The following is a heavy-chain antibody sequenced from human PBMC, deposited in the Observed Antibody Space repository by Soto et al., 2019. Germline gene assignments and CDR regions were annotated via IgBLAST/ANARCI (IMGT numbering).Heavy chain of an antibody. J-gene: IGHJ4*02. Sequence: QVQLVESGGGVVQPGRSLRLSCAACGFTFSSYGMHWVRQAPGKGLEWVAVIWYDGSNKYYADSVKGRFTISRDNSKNTLYLQMNSLRAEDTAVHYCARSYCSGGSCYSLGPNYWGQGTLVTVSS. D-gene: IGHD2-15*01. CDR3: ARSYCSGGSCYSLGPNY. V-gene: IGHV3-33*01. CDR1: GFTFSSYG. CDR2: IWYDGSNK.